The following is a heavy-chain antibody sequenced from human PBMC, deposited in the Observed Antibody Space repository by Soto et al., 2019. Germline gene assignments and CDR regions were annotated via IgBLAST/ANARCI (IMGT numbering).Heavy chain of an antibody. D-gene: IGHD3-3*01. J-gene: IGHJ5*02. CDR3: AREAYFWSGYWGFDP. CDR2: IIPIFGTA. Sequence: SVKVSCKASGGTFSSYAISWVRQAPGQGLEWMGGIIPIFGTANYAQKFQGRVTITADESTSTAYMELSSLRSEDTAVYYCAREAYFWSGYWGFDPWGQGTLVTVSS. V-gene: IGHV1-69*13. CDR1: GGTFSSYA.